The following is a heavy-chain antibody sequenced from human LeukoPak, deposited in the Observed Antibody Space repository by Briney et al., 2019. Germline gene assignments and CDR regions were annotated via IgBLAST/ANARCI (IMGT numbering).Heavy chain of an antibody. CDR1: GGTFSSYA. V-gene: IGHV1-69*13. J-gene: IGHJ4*02. Sequence: GASVKVSCKASGGTFSSYAISWVRQAPGQGLEWMGGIIPIFGTANYAQKFQGRVTITADESTSTAYMELSSLRSEDTAVYYCARDGEYGSGSRLDYWGQGTLVTVSS. CDR3: ARDGEYGSGSRLDY. CDR2: IIPIFGTA. D-gene: IGHD3-10*01.